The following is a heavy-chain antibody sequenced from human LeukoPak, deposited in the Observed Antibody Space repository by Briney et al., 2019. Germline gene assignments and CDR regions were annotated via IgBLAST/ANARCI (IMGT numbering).Heavy chain of an antibody. CDR3: AKCTYDYSSFDY. V-gene: IGHV3-9*01. Sequence: GGSLRLSCAASGFTFSSYAMSWVRQAPGKGLEWVSGISWNSGSIGYADSVKGRFTISRDNAKNSLYLQMNSLRAEDTALYYCAKCTYDYSSFDYWGQGTLVTVSS. CDR1: GFTFSSYA. CDR2: ISWNSGSI. J-gene: IGHJ4*02. D-gene: IGHD4-11*01.